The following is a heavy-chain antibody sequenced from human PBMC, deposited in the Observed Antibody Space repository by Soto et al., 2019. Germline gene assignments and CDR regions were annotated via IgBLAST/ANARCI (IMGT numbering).Heavy chain of an antibody. J-gene: IGHJ2*01. Sequence: QVQLVQSGAEVKMPGASVKVSCKASGYTFTNYAIHWVRQAPGQRLEWMGWINAGNGNTKYSQKFQGRVTITRDTSASTAYMELNGLRSEDTAVYYCARPSVWYFDLWGRGTLVTVSS. CDR1: GYTFTNYA. CDR3: ARPSVWYFDL. CDR2: INAGNGNT. V-gene: IGHV1-3*01.